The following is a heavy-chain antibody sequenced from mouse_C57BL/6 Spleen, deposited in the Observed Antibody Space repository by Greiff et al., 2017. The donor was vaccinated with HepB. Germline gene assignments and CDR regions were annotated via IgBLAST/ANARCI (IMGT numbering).Heavy chain of an antibody. CDR1: GFTFSDYG. J-gene: IGHJ2*01. Sequence: EVKLMESGGGLVKPGGSLKLSCAASGFTFSDYGMHWVRQAPEKGLEWVAYISSGSSTIYYADTVKGRSTISRDNAKNTLFLQMTSLRSEDTAMYYCASAYSKREYYFDYWGQGTTLTVSS. D-gene: IGHD2-5*01. V-gene: IGHV5-17*01. CDR3: ASAYSKREYYFDY. CDR2: ISSGSSTI.